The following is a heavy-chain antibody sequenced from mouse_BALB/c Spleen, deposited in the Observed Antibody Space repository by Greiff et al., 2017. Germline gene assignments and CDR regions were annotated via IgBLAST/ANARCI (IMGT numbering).Heavy chain of an antibody. CDR2: ISYDGSN. CDR3: ARNTYYGNTGYYAMDY. V-gene: IGHV3-6*02. J-gene: IGHJ4*01. D-gene: IGHD2-10*01. Sequence: EVKLLESGPGLVKPSQSLSLTCSVTGYSITSGYYWNWIRQFPGNKLEWMGYISYDGSNNYNPSLKNRISITRDTSKNQFFLKLNSVTTEDTATYYCARNTYYGNTGYYAMDYWGQGTSVTVSS. CDR1: GYSITSGYY.